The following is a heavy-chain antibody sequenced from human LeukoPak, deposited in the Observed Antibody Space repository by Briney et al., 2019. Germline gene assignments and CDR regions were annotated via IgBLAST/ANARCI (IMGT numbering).Heavy chain of an antibody. CDR1: GFTFSSYS. Sequence: GGSLRLSCAASGFTFSSYSMNWVRQAPGKGLEWVSSISSSSSYIYYADSVKGRFTISRDNAKNSLYLQMNSLRAEDTAVYYCARSGKGYGSGLNWFDPWGQGTLVTVSS. J-gene: IGHJ5*02. D-gene: IGHD3-10*01. CDR2: ISSSSSYI. CDR3: ARSGKGYGSGLNWFDP. V-gene: IGHV3-21*01.